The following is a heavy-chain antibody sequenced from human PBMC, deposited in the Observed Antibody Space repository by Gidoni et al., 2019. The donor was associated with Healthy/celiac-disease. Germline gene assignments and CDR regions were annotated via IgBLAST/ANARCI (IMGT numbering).Heavy chain of an antibody. V-gene: IGHV5-51*01. J-gene: IGHJ4*02. D-gene: IGHD1-26*01. Sequence: EVQLVQSGAEVKQPGEYLKISCKGSGYSFPSYWIGWVRQMPGKGLEWMGIIYPGDSNTRYSPSFQGQVTISADKSISTAYLQWISLKASDTAMYYCARGPGSASGSDCFDYWGQGTLVTVSS. CDR2: IYPGDSNT. CDR3: ARGPGSASGSDCFDY. CDR1: GYSFPSYW.